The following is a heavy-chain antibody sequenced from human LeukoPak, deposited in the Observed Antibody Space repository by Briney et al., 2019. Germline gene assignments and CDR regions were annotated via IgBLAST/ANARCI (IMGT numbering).Heavy chain of an antibody. CDR1: GFTFSSYA. D-gene: IGHD4-11*01. V-gene: IGHV3-30-3*02. CDR2: ISYDGSNK. Sequence: GGSLRLSCAASGFTFSSYAMHWVRQAPGKGLEWVAVISYDGSNKYYADSVKGRFTIPRDNSKNTLYLQMNSLRAEDTAVYYCAKWAAVSHDATRWGQGTLVTVSS. CDR3: AKWAAVSHDATR. J-gene: IGHJ4*02.